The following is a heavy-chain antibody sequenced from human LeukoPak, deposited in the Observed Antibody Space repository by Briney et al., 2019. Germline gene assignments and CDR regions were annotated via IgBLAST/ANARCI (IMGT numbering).Heavy chain of an antibody. V-gene: IGHV3-23*01. CDR3: AKDPNGDYIGAFDA. Sequence: GGSLRLSCAASGLIFSNYAMTWVRQAPGKGLEWASSITGNSGTTKYADSVRGRFTMSRDNSRNTLYLQMDSLRAEDTAVYYCAKDPNGDYIGAFDAWGPGTMVIVSS. CDR1: GLIFSNYA. D-gene: IGHD2-8*01. J-gene: IGHJ3*01. CDR2: ITGNSGTT.